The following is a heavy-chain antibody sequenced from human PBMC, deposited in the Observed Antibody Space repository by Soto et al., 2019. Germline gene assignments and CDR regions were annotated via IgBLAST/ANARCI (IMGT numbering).Heavy chain of an antibody. V-gene: IGHV1-69*13. D-gene: IGHD2-2*01. J-gene: IGHJ6*02. CDR1: GGTFSSYA. CDR2: IIPIFGTA. CDR3: ARGPSKEVVVPAAIGYYYYGMDV. Sequence: ASVKVSCKASGGTFSSYAISWVRQAPGQGLEWMGGIIPIFGTANYAQKFQGRVTITADESTSTAYMELSSLRSEDTAVYYCARGPSKEVVVPAAIGYYYYGMDVWGQGTTVTVSS.